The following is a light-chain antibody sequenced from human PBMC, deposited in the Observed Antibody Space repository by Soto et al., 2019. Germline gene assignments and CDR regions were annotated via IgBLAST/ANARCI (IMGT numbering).Light chain of an antibody. CDR1: QSVSSN. J-gene: IGKJ1*01. CDR3: QQYNNWPPT. V-gene: IGKV3-15*01. CDR2: GAS. Sequence: EIVMTQSPATLSMSPGERATLSCRASQSVSSNLAWYQQKPGQAPRLLIYGASTRATGIPARFSGSGSGTEFTLTISSLQSEDFAVYYCQQYNNWPPTFGQGPRWKSN.